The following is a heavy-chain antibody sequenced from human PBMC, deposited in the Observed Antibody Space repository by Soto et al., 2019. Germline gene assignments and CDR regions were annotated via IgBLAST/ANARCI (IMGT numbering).Heavy chain of an antibody. CDR1: GFIFTRYS. Sequence: GGSLRLSCAASGFIFTRYSMNWVRQAPGKGLEWVSSISSTTNYIYYGDSMKGRFTISRDNAKNSLYLEMNSLRAEDTAVYYCARESEDLTSNFDYWGRGTLVTVSS. V-gene: IGHV3-21*06. CDR3: ARESEDLTSNFDY. CDR2: ISSTTNYI. J-gene: IGHJ4*02.